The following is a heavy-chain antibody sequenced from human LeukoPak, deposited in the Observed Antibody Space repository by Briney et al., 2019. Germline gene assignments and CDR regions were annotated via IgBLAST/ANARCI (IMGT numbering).Heavy chain of an antibody. J-gene: IGHJ4*02. CDR1: GFTFNNYG. CDR2: IRYDGSFK. CDR3: VKDNPLDY. V-gene: IGHV3-30*02. Sequence: GGSLRLSCGASGFTFNNYGMLWVRQAPGKGLEWVAFIRYDGSFKYYADSVKGRFTISRDNSKNTLYLQMNSLRAEDTAVYFCVKDNPLDYWGQGTLVIVSS. D-gene: IGHD1-14*01.